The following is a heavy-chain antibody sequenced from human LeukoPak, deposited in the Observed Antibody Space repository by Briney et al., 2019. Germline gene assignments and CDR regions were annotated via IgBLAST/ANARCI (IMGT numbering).Heavy chain of an antibody. CDR3: AREGEHKRGDAFDI. D-gene: IGHD1-26*01. Sequence: GGSLRLSCAASGFTFSSYSMNWVRQAPGKGLEWVSSISSSSSYIYYADSVKGRFTISRDNAKNSLYLQMNSLRAEDTAVYYCAREGEHKRGDAFDIWGQGTMVTVSS. CDR1: GFTFSSYS. J-gene: IGHJ3*02. CDR2: ISSSSSYI. V-gene: IGHV3-21*01.